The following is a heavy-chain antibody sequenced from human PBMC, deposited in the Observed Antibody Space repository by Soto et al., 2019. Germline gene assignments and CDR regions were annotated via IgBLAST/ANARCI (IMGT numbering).Heavy chain of an antibody. Sequence: ASVKVSGKVSGYTLTELSMHCVRQAPGKGLEWMGGFDPEDGETIYAQKFQGRVTMTEDTSTDTAYMELSSLRSEDTAVYYCATGAGLGAMVIPGYYYYGMDVWGQGTTVTVSS. CDR2: FDPEDGET. V-gene: IGHV1-24*01. J-gene: IGHJ6*02. D-gene: IGHD5-18*01. CDR3: ATGAGLGAMVIPGYYYYGMDV. CDR1: GYTLTELS.